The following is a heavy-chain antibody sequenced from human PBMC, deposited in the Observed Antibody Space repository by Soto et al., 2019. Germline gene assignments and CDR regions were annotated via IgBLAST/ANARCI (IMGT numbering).Heavy chain of an antibody. CDR3: VDGYHSYY. D-gene: IGHD5-18*01. CDR2: IKNDGTEK. Sequence: EEQLVESGGALVRPGESLRLSCAASGISTSSYWMGWVRQAPGRGLEWVASIKNDGTEKYYMDSLKGRFTISRENALNSLYVQMDRLRAEGTAVDFCVDGYHSYYWGQGTLVTVSS. V-gene: IGHV3-7*01. J-gene: IGHJ4*02. CDR1: GISTSSYW.